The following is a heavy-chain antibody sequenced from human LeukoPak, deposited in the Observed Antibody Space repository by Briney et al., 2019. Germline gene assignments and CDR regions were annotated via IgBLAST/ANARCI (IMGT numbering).Heavy chain of an antibody. V-gene: IGHV4-59*12. Sequence: SETLSLTCTVSGGSISRKYWSWIRQPPGKGLEWIGYIHYSGSTNYNPSLKSRVTISVDTSKNQFSLKLSSVTAADTAVYYCARAYAATIPKNYYYYGMDVWGQGTTVTVSS. CDR1: GGSISRKY. CDR3: ARAYAATIPKNYYYYGMDV. D-gene: IGHD5-12*01. CDR2: IHYSGST. J-gene: IGHJ6*02.